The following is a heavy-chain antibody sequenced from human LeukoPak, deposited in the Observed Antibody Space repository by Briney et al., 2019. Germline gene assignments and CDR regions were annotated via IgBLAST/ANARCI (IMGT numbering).Heavy chain of an antibody. V-gene: IGHV4-59*01. CDR2: IYYSGST. CDR3: AREGRDSSGYFDY. J-gene: IGHJ4*02. CDR1: GGSISSYY. Sequence: PSETLSLTCTVSGGSISSYYWSWIRQPPGKGLEWIGYIYYSGSTNYNPSLKSRVTISVDTSKNQFSLKLSSVTAADTAVYYCAREGRDSSGYFDYWGQGTLVTVSS. D-gene: IGHD3-22*01.